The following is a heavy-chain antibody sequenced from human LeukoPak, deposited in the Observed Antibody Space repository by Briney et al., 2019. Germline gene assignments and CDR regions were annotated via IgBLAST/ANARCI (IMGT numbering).Heavy chain of an antibody. CDR2: INTNNGNT. CDR1: GYTFSTYG. Sequence: ASVKVSCKASGYTFSTYGLMWVRQAPGQGLEWMGWINTNNGNTNYAQKFQGRVTMTTDTSTSTGYMELGSLRSDDTAAYYCARKRCTGDCYLFDPWGQGTLVTVSS. V-gene: IGHV1-18*01. J-gene: IGHJ5*02. D-gene: IGHD2-21*02. CDR3: ARKRCTGDCYLFDP.